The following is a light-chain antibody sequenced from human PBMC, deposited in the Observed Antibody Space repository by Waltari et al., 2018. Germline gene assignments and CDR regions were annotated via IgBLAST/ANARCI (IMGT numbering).Light chain of an antibody. J-gene: IGLJ2*01. Sequence: QSALTQPASVSGSPGQSITISCTGTSSDVGGYSYVSWYQHHPGKAPKLVIYDVYYRPSGVSARFSASKSGNTASLTISGLQTEDEADYYCSSYTSISTSVVFGGGTKLTVL. CDR3: SSYTSISTSVV. CDR1: SSDVGGYSY. V-gene: IGLV2-14*03. CDR2: DVY.